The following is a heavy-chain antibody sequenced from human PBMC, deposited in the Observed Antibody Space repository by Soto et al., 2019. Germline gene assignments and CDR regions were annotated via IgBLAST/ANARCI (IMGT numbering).Heavy chain of an antibody. CDR1: GFTFSSYA. V-gene: IGHV3-23*01. Sequence: EVQLLESGGGLVQPGGYLRISCAASGFTFSSYAMSWVSQAPGKGLKWVSAISGSDGSTYYADSVKGRVTISRDNSKNTLYLQMNSLRAEDTAVYYCEKSLGHLDYWGQGTLVTVAS. J-gene: IGHJ4*02. CDR2: ISGSDGST. CDR3: EKSLGHLDY.